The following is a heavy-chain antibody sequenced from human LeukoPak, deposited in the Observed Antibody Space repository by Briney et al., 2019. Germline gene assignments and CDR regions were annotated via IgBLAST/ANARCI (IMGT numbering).Heavy chain of an antibody. CDR3: VLSYYYYYYMDV. J-gene: IGHJ6*03. V-gene: IGHV4-38-2*01. CDR1: GYFINRGYY. CDR2: IYHSGST. Sequence: PSETLSVTCAVPGYFINRGYYWGWIRQPPGKGLEWIGSIYHSGSTYYNPSLKSRVTISVDTSKNQFSLKLSSVTAADTAVYYCVLSYYYYYYMDVWGKGTTVTVSS.